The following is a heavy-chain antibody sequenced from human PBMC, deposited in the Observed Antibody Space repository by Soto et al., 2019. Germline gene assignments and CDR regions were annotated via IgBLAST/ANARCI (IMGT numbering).Heavy chain of an antibody. Sequence: QEQLVESGGGVVQPGRSLTLSCAGSGFSFGSYEMHWVRQAPGKGLEWVTFTSYDGSINYYADSVKGRFTMSRDNTKNMLYLQMNSMRTEDTAVYYCVRRWTVSYYAVDVWGQGTTVTVSS. D-gene: IGHD4-17*01. CDR1: GFSFGSYE. CDR2: TSYDGSIN. CDR3: VRRWTVSYYAVDV. V-gene: IGHV3-30*04. J-gene: IGHJ6*02.